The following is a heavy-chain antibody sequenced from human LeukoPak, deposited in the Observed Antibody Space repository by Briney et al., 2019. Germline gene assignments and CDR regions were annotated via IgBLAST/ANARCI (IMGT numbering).Heavy chain of an antibody. CDR3: ARGVRYYYDSSGSNYYYFDY. D-gene: IGHD3-22*01. V-gene: IGHV4-59*08. CDR1: GGSISSYY. J-gene: IGHJ4*02. Sequence: PSETLSLTCTVSGGSISSYYWSWIRQPPGKGLEWIGYIYYSGSTNYNPSLKSRVTISVDTSKNQFSLKLSSVTAADTAVYYCARGVRYYYDSSGSNYYYFDYWGQGTLVTVSS. CDR2: IYYSGST.